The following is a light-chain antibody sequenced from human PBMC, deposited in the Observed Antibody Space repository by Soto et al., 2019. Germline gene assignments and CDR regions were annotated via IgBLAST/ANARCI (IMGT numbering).Light chain of an antibody. V-gene: IGKV1-9*01. CDR3: QQLNSFPRT. CDR2: SGS. J-gene: IGKJ1*01. CDR1: QDISSW. Sequence: DIQLTQSPSSLSASVGDRVTITCRASQDISSWLAWYQQRPGRAPRLLTHSGSTLQSGVPSRFSATGSGTTFTLTISSLQPEDIATYYCQQLNSFPRTFGRGTKVEIK.